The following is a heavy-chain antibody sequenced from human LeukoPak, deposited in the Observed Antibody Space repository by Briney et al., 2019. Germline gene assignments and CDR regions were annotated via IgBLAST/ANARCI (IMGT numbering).Heavy chain of an antibody. V-gene: IGHV3-7*01. Sequence: GGSLRLSCAASGFTFSSYWMSWVRQAPGKGLEWVANIKQDGSEKYYVDSVKGRFTISRDNAKNSLYLQMNSLRAEDTAVYYCARDGVIAAAIDWYFDLWGRGTLVTVSS. D-gene: IGHD6-13*01. CDR3: ARDGVIAAAIDWYFDL. CDR1: GFTFSSYW. CDR2: IKQDGSEK. J-gene: IGHJ2*01.